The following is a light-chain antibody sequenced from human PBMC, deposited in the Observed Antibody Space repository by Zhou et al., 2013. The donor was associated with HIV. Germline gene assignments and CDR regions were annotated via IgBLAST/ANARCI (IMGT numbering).Light chain of an antibody. CDR1: QDISNY. Sequence: DIQMTQSPSSLSASVGDRVTITCRASQDISNYLAWYQQKPGKVPKLLIYAASTLQSGVPSRLSGSGAGTNFTLTISSLQPEDVATYYCQQLISYPLTFGGGTKVEIK. J-gene: IGKJ4*01. V-gene: IGKV1-27*01. CDR3: QQLISYPLT. CDR2: AAS.